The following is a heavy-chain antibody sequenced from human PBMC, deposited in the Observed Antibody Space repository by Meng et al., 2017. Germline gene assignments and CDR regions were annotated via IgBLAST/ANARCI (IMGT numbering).Heavy chain of an antibody. J-gene: IGHJ3*02. Sequence: GGSLRLSCAASGFTFSSYEMNWVRQAPGKGLEWVSYISSSSSYIYYADSVKGRFTISRDNAKNSLYLQMNSLRAEDTAVYYCATVLVGAFDIWGQGTMVTVSS. CDR1: GFTFSSYE. V-gene: IGHV3-21*05. CDR3: ATVLVGAFDI. CDR2: ISSSSSYI. D-gene: IGHD1-26*01.